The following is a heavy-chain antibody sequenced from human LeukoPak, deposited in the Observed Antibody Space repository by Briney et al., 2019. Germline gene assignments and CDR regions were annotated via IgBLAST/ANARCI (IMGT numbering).Heavy chain of an antibody. CDR1: GFSFSTYA. CDR2: ISGSGSNT. Sequence: GGSLRLSCAASGFSFSTYAMTWVRQAPGKGLEWVSAISGSGSNTYYADSVKGRFTISRDNSKNTLYLQMNSLRAEDTAVYYCAKDRRVRGVIDNNWFDPWGQGTLVTVSS. D-gene: IGHD3-10*01. J-gene: IGHJ5*02. CDR3: AKDRRVRGVIDNNWFDP. V-gene: IGHV3-23*01.